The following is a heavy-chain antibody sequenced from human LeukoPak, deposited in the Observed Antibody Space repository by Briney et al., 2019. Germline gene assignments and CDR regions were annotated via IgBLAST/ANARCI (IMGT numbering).Heavy chain of an antibody. D-gene: IGHD6-25*01. Sequence: SVKVSCKASGGTFSNYAVSWVRQAPGQGLEWLGGTIPMFGSTKYAQKFQGRATITTDESATIVNMQLISLRSDDTAVYYCVRRQALRGRRKAFDPWGQGTLVTVTS. CDR3: VRRQALRGRRKAFDP. CDR2: TIPMFGST. V-gene: IGHV1-69*05. J-gene: IGHJ5*02. CDR1: GGTFSNYA.